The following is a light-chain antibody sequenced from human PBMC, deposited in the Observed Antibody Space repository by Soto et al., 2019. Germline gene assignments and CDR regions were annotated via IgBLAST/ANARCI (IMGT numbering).Light chain of an antibody. Sequence: EIVLKQSPATLSLSPGETATLSCRASPGVDRYLAWYQQKVGQSPRLIIYDTSNRATGVPPRFSGSGYGTDFTLTITCLQPEDYALYFCQHRRDSPPGFGPGTRVEIK. J-gene: IGKJ3*01. CDR2: DTS. V-gene: IGKV3-11*01. CDR3: QHRRDSPPG. CDR1: PGVDRY.